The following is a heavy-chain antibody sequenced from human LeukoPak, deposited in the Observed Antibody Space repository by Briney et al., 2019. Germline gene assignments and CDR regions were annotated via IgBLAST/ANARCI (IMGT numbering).Heavy chain of an antibody. CDR2: ISYDGSNK. Sequence: GGSLRLSCAASGFTFSSYAMHWVRQAPGKGLEWVALISYDGSNKYYADSVKGRFTISRDNSKNTLYLQMNSLRAEDTAVYYCVLASYYYYYMDVWGKGTTVTISS. J-gene: IGHJ6*03. V-gene: IGHV3-30*14. D-gene: IGHD6-13*01. CDR1: GFTFSSYA. CDR3: VLASYYYYYMDV.